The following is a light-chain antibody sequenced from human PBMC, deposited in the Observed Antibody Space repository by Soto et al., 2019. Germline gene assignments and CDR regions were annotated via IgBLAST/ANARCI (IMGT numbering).Light chain of an antibody. Sequence: TVMTQSPATLSVSPGERATLSCRANESVSRNLAWYQQRPGQAPRLLISGASTRATGIPARFSGIGSGTDFTLTISSLQSEDFAIYYCQQYNNWPMYTFGPGTRLEIK. CDR2: GAS. J-gene: IGKJ5*01. CDR1: ESVSRN. V-gene: IGKV3-15*01. CDR3: QQYNNWPMYT.